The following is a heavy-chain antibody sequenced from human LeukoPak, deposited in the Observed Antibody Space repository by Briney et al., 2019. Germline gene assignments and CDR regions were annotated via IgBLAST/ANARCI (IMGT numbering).Heavy chain of an antibody. V-gene: IGHV3-23*01. CDR1: GFNFANHA. J-gene: IGHJ4*02. Sequence: RGSLRLSCAASGFNFANHAMSWGRQTPGEGREWVSAISGGGDITYYADSVTGRFTISRDNSKDTLFLQMRSLRPGDTAVYYCVRDDTPATANYWGQGTLVTISS. CDR3: VRDDTPATANY. D-gene: IGHD2-21*02. CDR2: ISGGGDIT.